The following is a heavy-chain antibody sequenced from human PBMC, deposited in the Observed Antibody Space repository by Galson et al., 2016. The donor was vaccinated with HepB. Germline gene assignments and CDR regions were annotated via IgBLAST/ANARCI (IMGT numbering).Heavy chain of an antibody. V-gene: IGHV4-61*01. CDR2: IYCTGST. J-gene: IGHJ4*02. Sequence: ETLSLTCTVSGGSVSSGSYYWSWIRQPPGKGLAGIGFIYCTGSTNYNASLMSRVTISRDTSKNEYSLNMNSVTAADTVVYYCARDENGGYLDYWGQGILVTVSS. CDR1: GGSVSSGSYY. D-gene: IGHD3-16*01. CDR3: ARDENGGYLDY.